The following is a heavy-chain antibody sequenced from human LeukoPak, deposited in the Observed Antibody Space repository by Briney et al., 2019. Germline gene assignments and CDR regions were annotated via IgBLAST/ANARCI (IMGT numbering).Heavy chain of an antibody. CDR2: ISSSSGAI. J-gene: IGHJ4*02. V-gene: IGHV3-48*01. CDR3: ARENYDSSGYPAGYFDY. CDR1: GFTFSRYN. Sequence: WGSLRLSCAASGFTFSRYNMNWVRQAPGKGLEWVSYISSSSGAIYYADSVKGRFTISRDNAKNSLYLQMNSLRAEDTAVYYCARENYDSSGYPAGYFDYWGQGTLVTVSS. D-gene: IGHD3-22*01.